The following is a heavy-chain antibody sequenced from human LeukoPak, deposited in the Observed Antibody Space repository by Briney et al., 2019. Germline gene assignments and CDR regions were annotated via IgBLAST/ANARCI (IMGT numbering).Heavy chain of an antibody. J-gene: IGHJ6*02. D-gene: IGHD3-22*01. CDR3: ARVRGLVIVGYYGMDV. V-gene: IGHV4-31*03. CDR2: IYYSGST. CDR1: GGSISSGGYY. Sequence: SQTLSLTCTVSGGSISSGGYYWSWIRQHPGKGLEWIGYIYYSGSTYYNPSLKSRVTISVDTSKNQFSLKLSSVTAADTAVYYCARVRGLVIVGYYGMDVWGQGTTVTVSS.